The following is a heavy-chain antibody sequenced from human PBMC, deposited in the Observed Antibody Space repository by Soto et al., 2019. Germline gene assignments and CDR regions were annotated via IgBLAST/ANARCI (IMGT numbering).Heavy chain of an antibody. Sequence: GGSLRLSCAASGFTFSTYSMNWVRQAPGKGLEWVSYISSTGNTIYYPDSVKGRFTISRDTAKKSLYLQMNSLRAEDTAVYYCARSGYFDYWAQGTLVTVSS. CDR3: ARSGYFDY. CDR2: ISSTGNTI. CDR1: GFTFSTYS. D-gene: IGHD2-8*02. V-gene: IGHV3-48*01. J-gene: IGHJ4*02.